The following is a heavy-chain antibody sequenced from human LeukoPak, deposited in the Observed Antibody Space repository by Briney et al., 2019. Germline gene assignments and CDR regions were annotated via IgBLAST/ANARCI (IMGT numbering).Heavy chain of an antibody. J-gene: IGHJ6*03. V-gene: IGHV3-9*01. CDR1: GFTFDDYA. D-gene: IGHD6-13*01. Sequence: GRSLRLSCAASGFTFDDYAMRWVRQAPGKGLEWVSGISWNSGSIGYADSVKGRFTISRDNAKNSLFLQMNSLRAEDTALYYCARDPYGTLAAADTLGSYMDVWGKGTTVTVSS. CDR2: ISWNSGSI. CDR3: ARDPYGTLAAADTLGSYMDV.